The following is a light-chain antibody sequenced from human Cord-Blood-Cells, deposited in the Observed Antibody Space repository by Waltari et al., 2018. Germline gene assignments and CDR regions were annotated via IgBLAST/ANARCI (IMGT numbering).Light chain of an antibody. J-gene: IGLJ2*01. CDR2: SNN. Sequence: QSVLTQPHSASGTPGQRVTISCSGSSSNIGSNTVNWYQPLPGTAPKLLIYSNNQRPSGVPDRFSGSKSGTSASLAISGLQSEDEADYYCAAWDDSLNGVVFGGGTKLTVL. V-gene: IGLV1-44*01. CDR1: SSNIGSNT. CDR3: AAWDDSLNGVV.